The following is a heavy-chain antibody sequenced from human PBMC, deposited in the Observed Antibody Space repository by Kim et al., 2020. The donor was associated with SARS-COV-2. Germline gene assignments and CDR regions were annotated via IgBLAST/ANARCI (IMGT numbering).Heavy chain of an antibody. CDR1: GFTFSDYY. D-gene: IGHD3-16*01. CDR2: ISSTGTTI. V-gene: IGHV3-11*01. CDR3: ARLIYGRSVPYFDY. Sequence: GESLRLSCAASGFTFSDYYMTWIRQAPGKGLEWVSYISSTGTTIYYADSVKGRFTISRDNANNSLYLQMNSLRAEDTAVYYCARLIYGRSVPYFDYWGQGTLVTVSS. J-gene: IGHJ4*02.